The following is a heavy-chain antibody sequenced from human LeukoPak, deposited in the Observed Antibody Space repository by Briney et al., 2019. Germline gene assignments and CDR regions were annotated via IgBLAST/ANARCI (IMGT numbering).Heavy chain of an antibody. Sequence: PGGSLRLSCAASGFTFSSYDMHWVRQAPGKGLEWVALIWYDGSNKNYADSVKGRFTISRDNSKNTLFLQMNSLRAEDTAVYYCAREASDAFDIWGQETMVTVSS. CDR1: GFTFSSYD. V-gene: IGHV3-33*01. CDR2: IWYDGSNK. CDR3: AREASDAFDI. J-gene: IGHJ3*02.